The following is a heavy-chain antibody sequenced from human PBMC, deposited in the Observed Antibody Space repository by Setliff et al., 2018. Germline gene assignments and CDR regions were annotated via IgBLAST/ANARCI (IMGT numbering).Heavy chain of an antibody. CDR1: PGSISRHY. CDR2: RHDNGER. J-gene: IGHJ4*02. Sequence: SETLSLTCTVSPGSISRHYWSWFRQAPGKGLEWIGYRHDNGERDYIPSLGSRVTISVDTSKNQFSLMLTSVTAADTAIYYCAGRPQNTPMGPCDYWGQGTLVTVSS. CDR3: AGRPQNTPMGPCDY. V-gene: IGHV4-59*11. D-gene: IGHD5-18*01.